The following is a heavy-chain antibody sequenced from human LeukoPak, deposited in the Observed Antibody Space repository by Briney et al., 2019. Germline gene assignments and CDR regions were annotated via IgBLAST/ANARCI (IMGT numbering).Heavy chain of an antibody. V-gene: IGHV3-48*02. CDR2: ISSSSKTI. CDR3: ARDHRSGSGSETEANDY. D-gene: IGHD3-10*01. CDR1: GFTFSYYS. Sequence: PGGSVRLSCAASGFTFSYYSMNWVRQAPGKGLEWVSYISSSSKTIYYADSVKGRFTISRDNAKKSLDLQMNSLRDEDTAVYYCARDHRSGSGSETEANDYWGQGTLVTVSS. J-gene: IGHJ4*02.